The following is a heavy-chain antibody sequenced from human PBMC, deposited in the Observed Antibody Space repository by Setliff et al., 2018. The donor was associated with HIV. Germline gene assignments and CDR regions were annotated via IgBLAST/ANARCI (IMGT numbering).Heavy chain of an antibody. Sequence: SETLSLTCTVSGGSISTYFWTWIRQPPGKGLEWMGYVFYTGFAAYNPSLKSRLTISVDTSKSQFSLRLTSVTAADTAIYYCARQVSIPGVAITPVDYWGQGALVTVSS. V-gene: IGHV4-59*08. J-gene: IGHJ4*02. D-gene: IGHD5-12*01. CDR2: VFYTGFA. CDR1: GGSISTYF. CDR3: ARQVSIPGVAITPVDY.